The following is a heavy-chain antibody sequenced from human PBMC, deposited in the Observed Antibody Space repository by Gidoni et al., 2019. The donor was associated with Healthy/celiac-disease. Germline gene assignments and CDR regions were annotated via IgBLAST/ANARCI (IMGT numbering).Heavy chain of an antibody. Sequence: SLTCAVSVCSISSGGYSWSWIRQPPGKGLEWIGYIYHSGSTYYNPSLKSRVTISVDRSKNQFSLKLSSVTAADTAVYYCARGTDIQYYFDYWGQGTLVTVSS. D-gene: IGHD3-9*01. CDR3: ARGTDIQYYFDY. J-gene: IGHJ4*02. CDR2: IYHSGST. V-gene: IGHV4-30-2*01. CDR1: VCSISSGGYS.